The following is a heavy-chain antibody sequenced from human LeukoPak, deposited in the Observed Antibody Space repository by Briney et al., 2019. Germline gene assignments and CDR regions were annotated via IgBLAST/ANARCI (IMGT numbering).Heavy chain of an antibody. CDR1: GGPMSRHY. V-gene: IGHV4-4*07. CDR3: TRDRYSQGPPYYFES. Sequence: SETLSLTCTVSGGPMSRHYWSWIRQPAGKGLEWIGRIYSSGSTFYNNSLKSRVTMLVDTSKNQFSLKLVSVTAADTAVYYCTRDRYSQGPPYYFESWGQGTLVTVSS. J-gene: IGHJ4*02. CDR2: IYSSGST. D-gene: IGHD5-18*01.